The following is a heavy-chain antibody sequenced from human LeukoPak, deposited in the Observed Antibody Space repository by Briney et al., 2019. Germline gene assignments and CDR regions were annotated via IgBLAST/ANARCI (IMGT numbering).Heavy chain of an antibody. D-gene: IGHD6-19*01. CDR1: GFTFSSYA. J-gene: IGHJ4*02. CDR3: AKAGIAVPATPEY. Sequence: GGSLRLSCAASGFTFSSYAMNWVRQAPGKGLEWVSVISSSGGTTYYSDSVKGRFIISRDNSKNTLFLQMNSLRAEDTAVYYCAKAGIAVPATPEYCGQGTQVTVSS. CDR2: ISSSGGTT. V-gene: IGHV3-23*01.